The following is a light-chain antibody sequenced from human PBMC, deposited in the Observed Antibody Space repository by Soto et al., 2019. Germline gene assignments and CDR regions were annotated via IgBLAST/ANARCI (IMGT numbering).Light chain of an antibody. V-gene: IGLV2-14*03. CDR3: SSYTPISTYV. CDR2: DVR. J-gene: IGLJ1*01. Sequence: SVLTQPASVSGSPGQSITISCTGTSSDVGGYNYVSWYQQHPGKAPKLMIYDVRNRPSGVSNRFSGSKSVNTASLTISGLQAEDEADYYCSSYTPISTYVFGTGTKVTVL. CDR1: SSDVGGYNY.